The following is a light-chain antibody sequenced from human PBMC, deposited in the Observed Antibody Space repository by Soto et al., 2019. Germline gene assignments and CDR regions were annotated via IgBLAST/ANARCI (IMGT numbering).Light chain of an antibody. J-gene: IGKJ5*01. CDR3: QQYGSSLIT. Sequence: IVLTQSPGTLSLSPWERATLSCRVSQSVTSNYIAWYQQKPGQAPRLLIYGASSRATGIPDRFSGSGSGTDFTLTISRLEPEDFAVYYCQQYGSSLITFGQGTRLEIK. CDR1: QSVTSNY. V-gene: IGKV3-20*01. CDR2: GAS.